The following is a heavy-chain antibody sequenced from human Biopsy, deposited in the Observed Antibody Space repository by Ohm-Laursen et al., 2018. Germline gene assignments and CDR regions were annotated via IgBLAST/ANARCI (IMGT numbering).Heavy chain of an antibody. CDR1: GYSVTNDYY. Sequence: SETLSLTCTVSGYSVTNDYYWDWIRQPPGKGLEWIGSIYYSGSTYYNPSLKSRVTISADRSKNQFSLKLTSVTAADTAMYYCARQEFATSPLDYWGQGSLVTVSS. J-gene: IGHJ4*02. CDR3: ARQEFATSPLDY. V-gene: IGHV4-38-2*02. CDR2: IYYSGST. D-gene: IGHD3-10*01.